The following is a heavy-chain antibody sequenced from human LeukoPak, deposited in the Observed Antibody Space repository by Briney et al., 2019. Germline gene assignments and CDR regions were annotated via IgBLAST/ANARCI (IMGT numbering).Heavy chain of an antibody. D-gene: IGHD6-13*01. CDR1: GGSISSYY. J-gene: IGHJ4*02. CDR2: IYYSGST. V-gene: IGHV4-59*08. Sequence: TSETLSLTCTVSGGSISSYYWSWIRQPPGKGLEWIGYIYYSGSTNYNPSLKSRVTISVDTSKNQFSLKLSSVTAADTAVYYCARLVAAANDYWGQGTLVTASS. CDR3: ARLVAAANDY.